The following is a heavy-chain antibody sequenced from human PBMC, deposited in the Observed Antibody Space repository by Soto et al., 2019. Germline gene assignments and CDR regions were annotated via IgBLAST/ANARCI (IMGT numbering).Heavy chain of an antibody. CDR3: PKALTRYSGSDYDY. Sequence: PGRSLRLSCAASGFTFSNAWMSWVRQAPGKGLEWVGRIKSKTDVGTTDYAAPVKGRFTISRDDSKNTLYLQMNRLKTEDTAVYYCPKALTRYSGSDYDYWGQGTLVTGSS. J-gene: IGHJ4*02. CDR1: GFTFSNAW. CDR2: IKSKTDVGTT. V-gene: IGHV3-15*01. D-gene: IGHD1-26*01.